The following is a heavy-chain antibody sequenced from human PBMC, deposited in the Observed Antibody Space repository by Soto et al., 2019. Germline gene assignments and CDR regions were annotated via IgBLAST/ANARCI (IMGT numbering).Heavy chain of an antibody. D-gene: IGHD6-19*01. CDR3: TRHRIAVAEFDP. V-gene: IGHV4-39*01. Sequence: SETLSLTCTVSGDSISTTSYYWGWIRQPPGKGLEWIGSIYYSGSTYYNPSLESRVTISVDTSKNHFSLKLTSVTAADTAVYYCTRHRIAVAEFDPWGQGTLVTVSS. CDR1: GDSISTTSYY. CDR2: IYYSGST. J-gene: IGHJ5*02.